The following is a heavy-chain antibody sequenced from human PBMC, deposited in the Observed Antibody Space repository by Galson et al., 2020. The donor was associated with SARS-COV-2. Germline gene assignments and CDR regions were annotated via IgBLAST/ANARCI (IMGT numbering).Heavy chain of an antibody. J-gene: IGHJ6*02. Sequence: ASGFTFSSYAMHWVRQAPGKGLEWVAVISYDGSNKYYADSAKGRFTISRDNSKNTLYLQMNSLRAEDTAVYYCARAKAGYYGMDVWGQGTTVTVSS. D-gene: IGHD3-10*01. CDR2: ISYDGSNK. V-gene: IGHV3-30*01. CDR3: ARAKAGYYGMDV. CDR1: GFTFSSYA.